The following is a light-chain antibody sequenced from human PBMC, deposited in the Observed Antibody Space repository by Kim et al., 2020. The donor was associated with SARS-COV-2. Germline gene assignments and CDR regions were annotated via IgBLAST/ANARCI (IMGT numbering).Light chain of an antibody. CDR3: QKYDSAPWT. J-gene: IGKJ1*01. Sequence: DIQMTQSPSSLSASVGDRVTITCRASQGISTYLAWYQQKRGKAPKLLIYAASALQSGVPPRFSGSGSGTDFTLTISSLQPEDVATYYCQKYDSAPWTFGQGTKVDIK. V-gene: IGKV1-27*01. CDR1: QGISTY. CDR2: AAS.